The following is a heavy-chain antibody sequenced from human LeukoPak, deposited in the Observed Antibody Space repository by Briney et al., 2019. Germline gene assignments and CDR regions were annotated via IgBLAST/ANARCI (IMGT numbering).Heavy chain of an antibody. CDR2: IYYSGST. CDR3: ARGGLENGYHSNDGFDI. V-gene: IGHV4-59*01. D-gene: IGHD3-22*01. Sequence: PSETLSLTCPVSGGSISGYYWSWIRQPPWKGLEWIGYIYYSGSTKYNPSLKSRVTMSVDTSRNQFSLKLSSVTAADTAVYYCARGGLENGYHSNDGFDIWGQGTMVTVSS. J-gene: IGHJ3*02. CDR1: GGSISGYY.